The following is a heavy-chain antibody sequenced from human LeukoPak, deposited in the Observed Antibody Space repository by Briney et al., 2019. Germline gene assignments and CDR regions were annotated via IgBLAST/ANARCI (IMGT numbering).Heavy chain of an antibody. V-gene: IGHV4-59*01. Sequence: SETLSLTCTVSGGSISSYYWSWIRLPPGKGLEWIGYIYYSGSTNYNPSLKSRVTISVDTSKNQFSLKLTSVTAADTAVYYCARASEGIGYFDTWGRGSLVTVSS. CDR2: IYYSGST. CDR3: ARASEGIGYFDT. D-gene: IGHD3-3*01. J-gene: IGHJ4*02. CDR1: GGSISSYY.